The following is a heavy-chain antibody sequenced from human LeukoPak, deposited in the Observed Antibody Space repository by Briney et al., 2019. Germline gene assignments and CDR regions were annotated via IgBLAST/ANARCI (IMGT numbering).Heavy chain of an antibody. Sequence: SETLSLTCAVSGYSISRGYYWGWIRQPPGKGLEWNGRIYHSGSTYYNPSLKSRVTISVDTSKNQFSLKLSSVTAADTAVYYCARLGCSSTSCYSFDYWGQGTLVTVSS. CDR1: GYSISRGYY. CDR2: IYHSGST. CDR3: ARLGCSSTSCYSFDY. J-gene: IGHJ4*02. V-gene: IGHV4-38-2*01. D-gene: IGHD2-2*01.